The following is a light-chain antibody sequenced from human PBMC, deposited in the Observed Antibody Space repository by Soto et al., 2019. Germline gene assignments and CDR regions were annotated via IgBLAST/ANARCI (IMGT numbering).Light chain of an antibody. Sequence: EIVLTQSPGTLSLSPGERATLSCRASQSVDSVYLTWYQQKPGQAPRLLIYGASTRAASIPSRFSGSGSGTDFTLTISRLEPEDFAVYYCQQYDTSPPRYTFGQGTKGEI. V-gene: IGKV3-20*01. CDR2: GAS. CDR1: QSVDSVY. CDR3: QQYDTSPPRYT. J-gene: IGKJ2*01.